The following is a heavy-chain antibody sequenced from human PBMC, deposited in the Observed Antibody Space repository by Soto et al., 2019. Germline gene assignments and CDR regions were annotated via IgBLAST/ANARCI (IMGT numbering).Heavy chain of an antibody. J-gene: IGHJ4*02. Sequence: LRLSCAASGFTFSTYAMSWVRQAPGKGLEWVSVFEGSGGGAYYADSVKGRFTISRDNSKNTLYLQMNRLRVEDTAVYYCAKSPEYYDFWSGYYDYWGQGILVTVSS. CDR1: GFTFSTYA. V-gene: IGHV3-23*01. CDR2: FEGSGGGA. D-gene: IGHD3-3*01. CDR3: AKSPEYYDFWSGYYDY.